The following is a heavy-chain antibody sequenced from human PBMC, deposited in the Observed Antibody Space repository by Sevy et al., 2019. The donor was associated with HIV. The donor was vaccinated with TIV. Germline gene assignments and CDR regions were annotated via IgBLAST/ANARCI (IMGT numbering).Heavy chain of an antibody. CDR2: ISNTGTTI. CDR3: ARDLPPSATTVSHFDY. V-gene: IGHV3-48*03. D-gene: IGHD4-17*01. CDR1: GFTFSSYE. J-gene: IGHJ4*02. Sequence: GGSLRLSCAASGFTFSSYEMNWVRQAPGKGLEWVSYISNTGTTISYSDSVRGRFSISRDNARNSLYLQMNSLRAEDTAVYYCARDLPPSATTVSHFDYWGQGTLVTVSS.